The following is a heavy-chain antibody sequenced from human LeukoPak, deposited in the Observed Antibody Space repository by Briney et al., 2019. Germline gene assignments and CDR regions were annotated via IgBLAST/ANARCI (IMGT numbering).Heavy chain of an antibody. CDR2: ICHSGST. CDR3: ARVKAHRTFDY. CDR1: GGSISSGGYS. V-gene: IGHV4-30-2*01. D-gene: IGHD1/OR15-1a*01. J-gene: IGHJ4*02. Sequence: PSQTLSLTCAVSGGSISSGGYSWSWIRQPPGKGLEWIGYICHSGSTYYNPSLKSRVTISVDRSKNQFSLKLSSVTAADTAVYYCARVKAHRTFDYWGQGTLVTVSS.